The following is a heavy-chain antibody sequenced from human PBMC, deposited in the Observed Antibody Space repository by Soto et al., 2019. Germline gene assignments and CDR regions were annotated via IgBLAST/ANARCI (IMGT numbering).Heavy chain of an antibody. V-gene: IGHV3-13*01. CDR1: GFTFSSYD. Sequence: GGSLRLSCAASGFTFSSYDMHWVHQATGKGLEWVSAIGTAGDTYYPGSVKGRFTISRENAKNSLYLQMNSLRAEDTAVYYCARDSAVSNYYYYGMDVWGQGTTVTVSS. CDR2: IGTAGDT. D-gene: IGHD2-8*01. J-gene: IGHJ6*02. CDR3: ARDSAVSNYYYYGMDV.